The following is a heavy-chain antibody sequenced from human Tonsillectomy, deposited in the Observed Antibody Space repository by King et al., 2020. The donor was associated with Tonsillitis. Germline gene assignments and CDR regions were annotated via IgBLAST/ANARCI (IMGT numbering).Heavy chain of an antibody. CDR3: AVRRDCSDSNCYNAFYI. D-gene: IGHD2-2*02. J-gene: IGHJ3*02. V-gene: IGHV3-30*04. CDR1: AFTFRTYV. CDR2: ISYDGKNK. Sequence: VQLVESGGGVVQPGTSLRLSCEVSAFTFRTYVLDWVRQAPGKGLEWVAVISYDGKNKVYAESVKGRFTISRDNSKNTLFMQLNSLRPEDKAVYYCAVRRDCSDSNCYNAFYIWGQGTMVTVSS.